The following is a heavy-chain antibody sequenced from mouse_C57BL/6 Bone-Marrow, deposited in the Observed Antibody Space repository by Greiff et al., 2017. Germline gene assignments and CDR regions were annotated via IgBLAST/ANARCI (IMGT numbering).Heavy chain of an antibody. CDR1: GFTFSDYG. J-gene: IGHJ4*01. CDR2: ISSGSSTF. CDR3: ARGVCYAMDY. V-gene: IGHV5-17*01. Sequence: EVKVVESGGGLVKPGGSLKLSCAASGFTFSDYGMHWVRQAPEKGLEWVAYISSGSSTFYYADTVKGRFTISRDNAKNTLFLQMTSLRSEDTAMYYCARGVCYAMDYWGQGTSVTVSS.